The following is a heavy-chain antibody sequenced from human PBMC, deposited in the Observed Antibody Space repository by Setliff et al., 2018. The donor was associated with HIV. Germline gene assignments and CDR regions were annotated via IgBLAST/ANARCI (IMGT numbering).Heavy chain of an antibody. CDR1: GFTFNAYI. J-gene: IGHJ4*02. D-gene: IGHD3-10*01. V-gene: IGHV3-21*04. CDR2: ISRTSSYI. Sequence: LRLSCEVSGFTFNAYIMNWVRRAPGKGLEWVSSISRTSSYIYYVDSVRGRFTISRDNAENSLSLQMNSLRGEDTAVYYCALLWPFDYWGQGALVTVSS. CDR3: ALLWPFDY.